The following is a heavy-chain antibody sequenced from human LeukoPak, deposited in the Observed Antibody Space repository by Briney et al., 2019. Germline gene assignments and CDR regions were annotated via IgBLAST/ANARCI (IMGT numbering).Heavy chain of an antibody. CDR2: ISYDGSNK. CDR1: GFTFSSYG. D-gene: IGHD5-12*01. Sequence: GGSLRLSCAASGFTFSSYGMHWVRQAPGKGLEWVAVISYDGSNKYYADSVKGQFTISRDNSKNTLYLQMNSLRAEDTAVYYCAKTDGIVTTGFDYWGQGTLVTVSS. J-gene: IGHJ4*02. V-gene: IGHV3-30*18. CDR3: AKTDGIVTTGFDY.